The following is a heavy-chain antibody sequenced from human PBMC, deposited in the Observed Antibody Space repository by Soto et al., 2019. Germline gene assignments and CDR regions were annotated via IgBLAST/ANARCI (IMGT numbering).Heavy chain of an antibody. D-gene: IGHD2-2*01. J-gene: IGHJ4*02. CDR3: ARALVVVVPTLLAY. CDR2: INRDGSEK. CDR1: GFTFSSYW. Sequence: PGGSLRLSCAASGFTFSSYWMSWVRRAPGKGLEWVANINRDGSEKNYLDSVKGRFTISRDNAKNSLFLQMNSLRAEDTAVYYCARALVVVVPTLLAYWGQGTRVTVSS. V-gene: IGHV3-7*01.